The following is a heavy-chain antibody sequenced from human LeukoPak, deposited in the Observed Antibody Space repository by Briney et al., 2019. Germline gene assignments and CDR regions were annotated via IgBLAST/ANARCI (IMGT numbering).Heavy chain of an antibody. J-gene: IGHJ4*02. CDR2: INSNSGAT. D-gene: IGHD6-19*01. V-gene: IGHV1-2*02. CDR1: GYTFSDYY. Sequence: ASVKVSCKASGYTFSDYYIHWVRQAPGQGLEWMGWINSNSGATNYAQKFQGRVTMTRDTSISTAYMELTRLGSDDTAVYYCARDPTARIAVPDYWGQGTLVTVSS. CDR3: ARDPTARIAVPDY.